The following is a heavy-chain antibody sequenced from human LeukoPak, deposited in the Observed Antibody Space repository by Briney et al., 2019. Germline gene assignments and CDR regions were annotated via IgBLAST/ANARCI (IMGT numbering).Heavy chain of an antibody. Sequence: PGGSLRLSCAASGFTFSNYGMHWVRQAPGKGLEWVAVVFDDGSREDFADSVKGRFTISRDNSRNTVLLQMNSLRAEDTAVYYCARDFKSGYVDSWGQGTLVTVSS. CDR3: ARDFKSGYVDS. V-gene: IGHV3-33*01. CDR1: GFTFSNYG. D-gene: IGHD3-3*01. CDR2: VFDDGSRE. J-gene: IGHJ4*02.